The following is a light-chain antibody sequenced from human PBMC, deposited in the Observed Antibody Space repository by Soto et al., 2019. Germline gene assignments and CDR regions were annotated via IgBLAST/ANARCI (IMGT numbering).Light chain of an antibody. CDR2: EVS. CDR3: SSYTGSSTLV. Sequence: QSVLTQPASVSGSPGQSITISCTGTSSDFGVYDYVSWYLQHPGKVPKLMIYEVSNRPSGVSNRFSGSKSGNTASLTISGLQAEDAADYYCSSYTGSSTLVFGTGTKVTVL. CDR1: SSDFGVYDY. J-gene: IGLJ1*01. V-gene: IGLV2-14*01.